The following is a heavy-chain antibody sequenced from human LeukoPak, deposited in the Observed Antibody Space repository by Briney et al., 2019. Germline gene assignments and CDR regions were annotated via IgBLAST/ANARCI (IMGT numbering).Heavy chain of an antibody. CDR3: ARDFIPAATFHS. J-gene: IGHJ4*02. D-gene: IGHD6-25*01. CDR2: ISGSENYI. V-gene: IGHV3-11*04. CDR1: GFTFSDYY. Sequence: GGSLRLSCEASGFTFSDYYMSWIRQAPGKGLEWLAYISGSENYIYYADSVKGRFTISRDNAKNSVYLQMDSLRVEDTARYYCARDFIPAATFHSWGQGTRFTVSS.